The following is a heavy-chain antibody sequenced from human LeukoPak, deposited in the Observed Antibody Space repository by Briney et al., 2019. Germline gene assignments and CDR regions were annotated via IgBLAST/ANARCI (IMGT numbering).Heavy chain of an antibody. Sequence: GGSLRLSCAASGFTFSSYWMSWVRQAPGKGLEWVANIKQDGSEKYYVDSVKGRFTISRGNAKNSLYLQLNSLRVEDTAVYYCARGPGGAYFDYWGQGTLVTVSS. CDR1: GFTFSSYW. V-gene: IGHV3-7*01. CDR3: ARGPGGAYFDY. J-gene: IGHJ4*02. D-gene: IGHD3-16*01. CDR2: IKQDGSEK.